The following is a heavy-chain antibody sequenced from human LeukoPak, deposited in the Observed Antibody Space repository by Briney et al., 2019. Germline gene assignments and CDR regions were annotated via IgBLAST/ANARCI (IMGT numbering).Heavy chain of an antibody. D-gene: IGHD1-26*01. J-gene: IGHJ3*02. V-gene: IGHV3-20*01. Sequence: GGSLRLSCAASGFAFDDYGMSWVRQAPGKGLEWVSGINWNGGSTGYADSVKGRFTISRDNAKNSLYLQMNSLRAEDTALYHCARTGSCARAFDIWGQGTMVTVSS. CDR3: ARTGSCARAFDI. CDR2: INWNGGST. CDR1: GFAFDDYG.